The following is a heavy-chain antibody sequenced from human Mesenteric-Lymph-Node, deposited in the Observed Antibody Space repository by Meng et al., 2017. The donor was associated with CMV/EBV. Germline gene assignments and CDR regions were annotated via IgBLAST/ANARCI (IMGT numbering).Heavy chain of an antibody. CDR1: GASITDYY. D-gene: IGHD6-13*01. CDR2: TQYSGST. CDR3: ARDPKTSSWYHFDS. V-gene: IGHV4-59*01. Sequence: SETLSLTCTVSGASITDYYWGWIRQAPGKGLEWIGYTQYSGSTFYNPSLRSRVTISLDTSKNQLSLRLTSVTAADTAVYFCARDPKTSSWYHFDSWGQGTLVTVSS. J-gene: IGHJ4*02.